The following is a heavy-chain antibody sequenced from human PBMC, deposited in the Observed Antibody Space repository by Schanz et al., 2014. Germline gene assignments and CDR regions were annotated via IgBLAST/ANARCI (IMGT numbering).Heavy chain of an antibody. V-gene: IGHV1-18*01. CDR3: ARDAADFYDILTEEDY. CDR2: ISVYTGNT. D-gene: IGHD3-9*01. J-gene: IGHJ4*02. Sequence: QVQLVLSGAEVKKPGASVRVSCKASGYTFTTYAMSWVRQAPGQGLEWVGWISVYTGNTKYGQKVQGRVTMTADTSTSTVYMELRSLRSDDTAVYYCARDAADFYDILTEEDYWGQGTLVTVSS. CDR1: GYTFTTYA.